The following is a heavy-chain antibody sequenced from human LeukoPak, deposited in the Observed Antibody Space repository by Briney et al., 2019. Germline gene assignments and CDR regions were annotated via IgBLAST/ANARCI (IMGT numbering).Heavy chain of an antibody. CDR1: GGSVSAYY. J-gene: IGHJ5*02. V-gene: IGHV4-59*02. Sequence: LETLSLTCTVSGGSVSAYYWNWIRQPPGKGLEWIGYIYRTGITSYNPSLKSRVNISIDTSKNQFSLNLNSVTAADTAVYYCARAPSDWGATNWFDPWGQGTLVAVSS. CDR2: IYRTGIT. D-gene: IGHD1-26*01. CDR3: ARAPSDWGATNWFDP.